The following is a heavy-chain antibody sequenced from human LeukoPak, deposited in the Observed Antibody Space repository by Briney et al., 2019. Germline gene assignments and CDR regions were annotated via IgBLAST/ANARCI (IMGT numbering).Heavy chain of an antibody. CDR1: GGTFSSYA. J-gene: IGHJ6*03. D-gene: IGHD3-9*01. CDR2: ISAYNGNT. Sequence: ASVKVSCKASGGTFSSYAISWVRQAPGQGLEWMGWISAYNGNTNYAQKLQGRVTMTTDTSTSTAYMELRSLRSDDTAVYYCARVGNFGWFRSLDYHYYYMDVWGKGTTVTISS. CDR3: ARVGNFGWFRSLDYHYYYMDV. V-gene: IGHV1-18*01.